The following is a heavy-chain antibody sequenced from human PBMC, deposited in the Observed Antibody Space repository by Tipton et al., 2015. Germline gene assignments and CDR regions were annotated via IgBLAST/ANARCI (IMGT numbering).Heavy chain of an antibody. Sequence: TLSLTCTVSGGSISPYSWTWIRQSPEKGLEWIGYISYSGTTNYNPPLETRITISVDSSKNQFFLNRSSVTAADTAVYYCVRFGPKGYFDQWGQGTLVTVSS. D-gene: IGHD2-15*01. CDR1: GGSISPYS. J-gene: IGHJ4*02. V-gene: IGHV4-59*01. CDR2: ISYSGTT. CDR3: VRFGPKGYFDQ.